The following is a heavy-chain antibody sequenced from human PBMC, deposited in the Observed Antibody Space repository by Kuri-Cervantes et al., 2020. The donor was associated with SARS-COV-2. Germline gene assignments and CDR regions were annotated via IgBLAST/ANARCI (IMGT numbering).Heavy chain of an antibody. CDR3: ATPFGVVPY. V-gene: IGHV4-30-2*01. J-gene: IGHJ4*02. CDR2: IYHSGST. CDR1: GGSISSGGYF. D-gene: IGHD3-3*01. Sequence: SQTLSLTCAVSGGSISSGGYFWSWIRQPPGKGLEWIGYIYHSGSTYYNPSLKSRVTISVDRSKNQFSLKLRSVTAADTAVYYCATPFGVVPYWGRGTLVPSPQ.